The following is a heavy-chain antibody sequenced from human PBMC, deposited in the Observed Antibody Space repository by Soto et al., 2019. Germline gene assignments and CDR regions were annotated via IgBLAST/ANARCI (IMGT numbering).Heavy chain of an antibody. CDR1: GFTFDNYV. V-gene: IGHV3-43D*04. D-gene: IGHD6-19*01. J-gene: IGHJ5*02. CDR3: AKEGSLGIAVGWFDT. Sequence: PGGSLRLSCAASGFTFDNYVMHWVRQAPGKGLEWVSLISWDGDTIKYADSVKGRLIISRDDSKNSLYLQMNSLRPEDTALYYCAKEGSLGIAVGWFDTWGQGTLVTVS. CDR2: ISWDGDTI.